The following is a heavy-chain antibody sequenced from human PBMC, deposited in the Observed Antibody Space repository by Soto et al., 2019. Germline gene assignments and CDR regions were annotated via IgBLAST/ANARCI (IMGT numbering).Heavy chain of an antibody. CDR3: ARERIPAAAAANRVNFYYFVMDV. V-gene: IGHV3-33*01. CDR2: IWYDGSNK. Sequence: QVQLVESGGGVVQPGRSLRLSCAASGFIFNTYDMHWVRQAPGKGLEWVAVIWYDGSNKYYADSMKGRFTISRDNSKNTLYLQMSSLRAEDTAVYYCARERIPAAAAANRVNFYYFVMDVWGQGTTVTVSS. J-gene: IGHJ6*02. D-gene: IGHD6-13*01. CDR1: GFIFNTYD.